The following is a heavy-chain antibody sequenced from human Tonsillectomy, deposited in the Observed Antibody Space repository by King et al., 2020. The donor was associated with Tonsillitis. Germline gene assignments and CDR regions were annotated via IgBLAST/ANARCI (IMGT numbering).Heavy chain of an antibody. CDR1: GFTFSTYT. CDR2: IDSSSSTI. V-gene: IGHV3-48*01. D-gene: IGHD1-14*01. Sequence: VQLVESGGGLVQPGGSLRLSCAASGFTFSTYTMSWVRQAPGKGLEWVSYIDSSSSTIYYADSVKGRFTISRDNAKNSLYLQMNNLRAEGTAVYYCTRGRPTGYWGQGALVTVSS. CDR3: TRGRPTGY. J-gene: IGHJ4*02.